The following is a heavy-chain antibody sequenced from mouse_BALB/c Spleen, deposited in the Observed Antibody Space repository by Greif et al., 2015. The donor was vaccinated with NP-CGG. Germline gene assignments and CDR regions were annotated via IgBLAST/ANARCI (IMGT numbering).Heavy chain of an antibody. Sequence: VQLQQSGAELAKPGASVKMSCKASGYTFTSYWMHWVKQRPGQGLEWIGYINPSTGYTEYNQKFKDKATLTADKSSSTADMQLSSLTSEDSAVYYCARRGTETWFAYWGQGTLVTVSA. J-gene: IGHJ3*01. D-gene: IGHD3-3*01. V-gene: IGHV1-7*01. CDR1: GYTFTSYW. CDR2: INPSTGYT. CDR3: ARRGTETWFAY.